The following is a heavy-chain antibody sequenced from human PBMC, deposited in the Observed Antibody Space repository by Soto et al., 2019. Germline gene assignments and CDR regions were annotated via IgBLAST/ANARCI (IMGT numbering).Heavy chain of an antibody. V-gene: IGHV3-23*01. CDR3: AKRSSSSTFDY. J-gene: IGHJ4*02. Sequence: EVQLLESGGGLVQPGESLRLSCAASGFTFSSYAMSWVRQAPGKGLEWVSDISGSDDSTYYADSVKGRFTISRDNSKNTLYLQMNSLRAEDTAVYYCAKRSSSSTFDYWGQGTLVTVSS. D-gene: IGHD6-6*01. CDR2: ISGSDDST. CDR1: GFTFSSYA.